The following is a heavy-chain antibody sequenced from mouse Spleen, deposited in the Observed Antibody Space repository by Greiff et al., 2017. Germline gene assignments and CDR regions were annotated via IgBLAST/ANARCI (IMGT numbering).Heavy chain of an antibody. CDR3: ARHWDDYAMDY. V-gene: IGHV5-17*01. Sequence: EVQVVESGGGLVKPGGSLKLSCAASGFTFSDYGMHWVRQAPEKGLEWVAYISSGSSTIYYADTVKGRFTISRDNAKNTLFLQMTSLRSEDTAMYYCARHWDDYAMDYWGQGTSVTVSS. J-gene: IGHJ4*01. D-gene: IGHD4-1*01. CDR1: GFTFSDYG. CDR2: ISSGSSTI.